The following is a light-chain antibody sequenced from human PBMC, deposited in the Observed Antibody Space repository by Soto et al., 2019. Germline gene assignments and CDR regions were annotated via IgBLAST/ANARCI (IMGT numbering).Light chain of an antibody. J-gene: IGKJ1*01. CDR2: GTS. CDR1: QSVSSSY. V-gene: IGKV3-20*01. CDR3: QQHDHSPRT. Sequence: ETALTQSPGTLSLSPEERATLSCRASQSVSSSYLAWYQQKPGQAPRLLIYGTSSRATGIPDRFSGSGSGTDFTLTISRLEPEDFAVYYCQQHDHSPRTFGQGTKVEIK.